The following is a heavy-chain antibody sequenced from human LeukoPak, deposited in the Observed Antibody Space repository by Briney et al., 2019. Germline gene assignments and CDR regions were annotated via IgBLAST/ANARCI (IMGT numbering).Heavy chain of an antibody. V-gene: IGHV1-69*06. CDR3: ARELMGNDAFDI. CDR1: GGTFSSYA. Sequence: GASVKVSCKASGGTFSSYAISWVRQAPGQGLEWMGGIIPIFGTANYAQKFQGRVTITADKSTSTAYMELSSLRSEDTAVYYCARELMGNDAFDIWGQGTMVTVSS. J-gene: IGHJ3*02. CDR2: IIPIFGTA. D-gene: IGHD2-8*01.